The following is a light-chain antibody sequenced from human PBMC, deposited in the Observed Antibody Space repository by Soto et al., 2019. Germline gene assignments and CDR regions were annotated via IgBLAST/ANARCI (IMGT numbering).Light chain of an antibody. Sequence: EIVLTQSPGTLSLSPGERATLSCRASQSVSNNYLAWFQQKPGQAPRVLIYGVSSRSTGIPDRFSGSGSGTYFDLTISRLEPEDFAVYYCQQYDRSPFTFGPGTKVDIK. V-gene: IGKV3-20*01. CDR1: QSVSNNY. CDR3: QQYDRSPFT. CDR2: GVS. J-gene: IGKJ3*01.